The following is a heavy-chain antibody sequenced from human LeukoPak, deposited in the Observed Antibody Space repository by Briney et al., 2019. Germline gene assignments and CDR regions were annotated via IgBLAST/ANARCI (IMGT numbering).Heavy chain of an antibody. V-gene: IGHV3-73*01. CDR2: IRSKANSYAT. D-gene: IGHD1-26*01. J-gene: IGHJ4*02. CDR1: GFTFDYSA. CDR3: TASGSYAWGTFDY. Sequence: GGSLRLSCAASGFTFDYSAMHWVRQASGKGLEWVGRIRSKANSYATAYAASVKGRFTISRDDSKNTAYLQMNSLKTEDTAVYYCTASGSYAWGTFDYWGQGTLVTVSS.